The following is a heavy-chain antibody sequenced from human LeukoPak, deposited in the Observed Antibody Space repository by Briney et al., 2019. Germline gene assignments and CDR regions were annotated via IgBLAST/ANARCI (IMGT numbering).Heavy chain of an antibody. CDR1: GFTFSDYY. CDR2: ISSSSSYT. D-gene: IGHD4-17*01. CDR3: ARALGTPGYGDYMDAFDI. V-gene: IGHV3-11*05. Sequence: PGRSLRLSCAASGFTFSDYYMSWIRQAPRQGLDWVSYISSSSSYTNYAGSVKGRFTISRDNTKNSLYLQMNSLRAEDTAVYYCARALGTPGYGDYMDAFDIWGQGTMVTVSS. J-gene: IGHJ3*02.